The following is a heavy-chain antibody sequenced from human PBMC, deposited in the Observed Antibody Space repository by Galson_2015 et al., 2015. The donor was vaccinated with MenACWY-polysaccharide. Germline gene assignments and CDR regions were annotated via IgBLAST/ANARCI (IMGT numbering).Heavy chain of an antibody. CDR3: AKDNWLRREVLVGDYDY. V-gene: IGHV3-30*18. J-gene: IGHJ4*02. D-gene: IGHD4-17*01. CDR2: ISYDETNK. CDR1: GFIFNHYG. Sequence: SLRLSCAASGFIFNHYGIHWVRQAPGKGLEWVALISYDETNKHYADSVKGRFTISRDTSKSVMYLQMNSLRVEDTALYFCAKDNWLRREVLVGDYDYWGQGTLVAVSS.